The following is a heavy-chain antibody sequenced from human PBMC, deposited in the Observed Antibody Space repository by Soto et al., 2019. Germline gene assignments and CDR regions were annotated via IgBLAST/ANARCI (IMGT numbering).Heavy chain of an antibody. J-gene: IGHJ4*02. Sequence: QVQLVESGGGVVQPGRSLRLSCAASGFTFSSYGMHWVRQAPGKGLEWVAVIWYDGSNKYYADSVKGRFTISRDNSKNTLYLKMNSRRAEDTAVYYCAKYGSGSLQGWGQGTLVTVSS. CDR3: AKYGSGSLQG. D-gene: IGHD3-10*01. V-gene: IGHV3-33*06. CDR1: GFTFSSYG. CDR2: IWYDGSNK.